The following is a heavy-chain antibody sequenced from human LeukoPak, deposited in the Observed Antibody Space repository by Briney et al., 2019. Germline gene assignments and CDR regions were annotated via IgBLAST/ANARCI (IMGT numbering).Heavy chain of an antibody. D-gene: IGHD1-7*01. J-gene: IGHJ6*02. V-gene: IGHV4-59*08. CDR2: IHYSGST. CDR3: ARRPKTTYGMDV. CDR1: GGSISSYY. Sequence: PSETLSLTCTVSGGSISSYYWSWIRQPPGKGLEWIGYIHYSGSTNYNPSLKSRVTISVDTSKNQFSLKLSSVTAADTAVYYCARRPKTTYGMDVWGQGTTVTVSS.